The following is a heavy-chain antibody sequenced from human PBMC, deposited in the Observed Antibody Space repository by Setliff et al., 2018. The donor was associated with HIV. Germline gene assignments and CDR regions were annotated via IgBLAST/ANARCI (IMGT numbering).Heavy chain of an antibody. CDR1: GYTLTELS. J-gene: IGHJ4*02. D-gene: IGHD6-13*01. CDR2: FDPEDGET. V-gene: IGHV1-24*01. CDR3: ATATIWTSSSWSHYFDY. Sequence: GASVKVSCKVSGYTLTELSMHWVRQAPGKGLEWMGGFDPEDGETIYAQKFQGRVTMTEDTSTDTAYMELSSLRSEDTAVYYCATATIWTSSSWSHYFDYWGQGTPVTVSS.